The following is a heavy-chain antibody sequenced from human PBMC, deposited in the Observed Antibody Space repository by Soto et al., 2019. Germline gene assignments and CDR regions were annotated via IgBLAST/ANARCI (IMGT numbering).Heavy chain of an antibody. Sequence: QVQLVESGGGVVQPGTSLRLSCAASGFTFNNYGMHLVRQAPGTGLEWVAAISSHGSDKYYTDSVKGRLTISRDNSKNTLYLQMHRLRAEDTAVYYCAKDQGIAASHGIDWGQGTMVTVSS. V-gene: IGHV3-30*18. CDR3: AKDQGIAASHGID. CDR2: ISSHGSDK. J-gene: IGHJ3*01. D-gene: IGHD6-13*01. CDR1: GFTFNNYG.